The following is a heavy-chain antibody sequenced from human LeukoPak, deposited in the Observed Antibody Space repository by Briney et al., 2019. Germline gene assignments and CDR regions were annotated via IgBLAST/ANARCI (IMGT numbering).Heavy chain of an antibody. CDR3: AKDREGYCSGGSCRYFDY. V-gene: IGHV3-74*01. D-gene: IGHD2-15*01. CDR1: GFTFSTYW. CDR2: VNGDGSST. J-gene: IGHJ4*02. Sequence: QPGGSLRLSCAASGFTFSTYWMHWVRQAPGKGLVWVSRVNGDGSSTNYADSVKGRFTISRDNAKNTLYLQMNSLRAEDTAVYYCAKDREGYCSGGSCRYFDYWGQGTLVTVSS.